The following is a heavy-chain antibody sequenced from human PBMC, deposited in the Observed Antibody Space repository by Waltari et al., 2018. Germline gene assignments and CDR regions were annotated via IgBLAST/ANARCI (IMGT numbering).Heavy chain of an antibody. D-gene: IGHD3-10*01. J-gene: IGHJ4*02. CDR3: ATTVPAGGSSFDY. CDR2: IYYTANR. Sequence: HLQLQLSGPGLVKPSETLSLTCTVSGASISSPHFFWGWIRQSPRKGLEWIGTIYYTANRYYEPSLKSRLSISQGASKTQLSLKLNSATAADTAVYYCATTVPAGGSSFDYWIQGTLVTVSS. CDR1: GASISSPHFF. V-gene: IGHV4-39*07.